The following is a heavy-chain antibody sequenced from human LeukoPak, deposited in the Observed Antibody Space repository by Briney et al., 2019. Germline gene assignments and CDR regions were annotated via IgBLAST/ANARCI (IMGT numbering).Heavy chain of an antibody. Sequence: ASVKFSCKASGYTFTSYGISWVRQAPGQGLEWMGWISAYNDNTNYAQKLQGRVTMTTDTSTSTAYMELRSLRSDDTAVYYCARVWGSGWPLYYYYYGMDVWGQGTTVTVSS. V-gene: IGHV1-18*01. CDR1: GYTFTSYG. J-gene: IGHJ6*02. D-gene: IGHD6-19*01. CDR2: ISAYNDNT. CDR3: ARVWGSGWPLYYYYYGMDV.